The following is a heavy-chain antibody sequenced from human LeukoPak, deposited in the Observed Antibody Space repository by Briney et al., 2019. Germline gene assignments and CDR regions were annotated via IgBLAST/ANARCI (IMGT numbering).Heavy chain of an antibody. CDR1: GDSISSSY. Sequence: KPSETLSLTCTVSGDSISSSYWSWIRQPPGKRLEWVGYVHYTGKTNYNPSLNNRATISVDMSKNQFSLTLTSVTLADTAVYYCVRGYYDRSDSSNHFDSWGQGTLVTVSA. CDR3: VRGYYDRSDSSNHFDS. V-gene: IGHV4-59*01. CDR2: VHYTGKT. J-gene: IGHJ4*02. D-gene: IGHD3-22*01.